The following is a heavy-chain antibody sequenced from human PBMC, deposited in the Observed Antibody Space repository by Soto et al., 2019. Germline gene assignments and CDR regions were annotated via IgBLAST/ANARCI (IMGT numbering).Heavy chain of an antibody. Sequence: QVQLVQSGAEVKKPGSSVKVSCKASGGTFSSYAISWVRQAPGQGLEWMGGIIPIFGTANYAQKFQGRVTITADESTSTGYMELSSLRSEDTGVYYCARVSGYSSGWYYFHYWGQGTLVTVSS. D-gene: IGHD6-19*01. CDR3: ARVSGYSSGWYYFHY. J-gene: IGHJ4*02. CDR2: IIPIFGTA. V-gene: IGHV1-69*01. CDR1: GGTFSSYA.